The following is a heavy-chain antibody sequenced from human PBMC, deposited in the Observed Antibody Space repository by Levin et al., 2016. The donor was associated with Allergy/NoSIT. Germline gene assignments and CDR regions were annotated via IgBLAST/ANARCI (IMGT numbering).Heavy chain of an antibody. CDR1: GYTFTSYG. CDR2: ISAYNGNT. D-gene: IGHD6-19*01. V-gene: IGHV1-18*01. CDR3: ARELNSAYSSGWYGTSGAFDI. J-gene: IGHJ3*02. Sequence: ASVKVSCKASGYTFTSYGISWVRQAPGQGLEWMGWISAYNGNTNYAQKLQGRVTMTTDTSTSTAYMELRSLRSDDTAVYYCARELNSAYSSGWYGTSGAFDIWGQGTMVTVSS.